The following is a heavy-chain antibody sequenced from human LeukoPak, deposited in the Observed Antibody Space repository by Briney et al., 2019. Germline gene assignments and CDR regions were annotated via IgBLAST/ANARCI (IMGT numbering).Heavy chain of an antibody. CDR1: GFTFSSYG. D-gene: IGHD2/OR15-2a*01. CDR3: AREIYDGFDI. Sequence: PGGSLRLSCAASGFTFSSYGMHWVRQAPGKGLEWVAVIWYDGSDKFYGVSVEGRFTISRDNSKNTLYLQMNSLRVEDTAVYYCAREIYDGFDIWGQGTMVTVSS. J-gene: IGHJ3*02. V-gene: IGHV3-33*01. CDR2: IWYDGSDK.